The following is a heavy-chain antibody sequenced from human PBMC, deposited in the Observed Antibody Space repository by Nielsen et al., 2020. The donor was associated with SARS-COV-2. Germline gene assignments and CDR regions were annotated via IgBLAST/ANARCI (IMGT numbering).Heavy chain of an antibody. CDR3: ARAKFYDSGVDP. CDR1: GFTFGSSW. J-gene: IGHJ5*02. CDR2: INSNERTT. D-gene: IGHD5/OR15-5a*01. V-gene: IGHV3-74*01. Sequence: GESLKISCAASGFTFGSSWMHWVRQAPGKGLVWVSRINSNERTTTYADSVKGRFTISRDNAKNTLYLQMNSLRAEDTAVYYCARAKFYDSGVDPWGQGTLVTVSS.